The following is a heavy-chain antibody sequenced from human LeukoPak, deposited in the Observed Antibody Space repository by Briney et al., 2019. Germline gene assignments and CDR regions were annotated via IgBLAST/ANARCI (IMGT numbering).Heavy chain of an antibody. CDR1: GYTFTSYD. CDR2: INPNSGNT. J-gene: IGHJ4*02. Sequence: ASVTVSFKASGYTFTSYDINWVRQASGQGLEWMGWINPNSGNTGFTQKFQGRVTVTRSTSISTAYMELSSLTSDDTAVYYYARTSTGTRGGYDVWGQGTLVTVSS. V-gene: IGHV1-8*01. D-gene: IGHD1-1*01. CDR3: ARTSTGTRGGYDV.